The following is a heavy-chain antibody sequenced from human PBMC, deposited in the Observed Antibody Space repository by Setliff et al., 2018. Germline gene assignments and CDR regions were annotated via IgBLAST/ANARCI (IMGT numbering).Heavy chain of an antibody. J-gene: IGHJ5*02. CDR3: ARAHTWSLPNDNSGYPGWFDP. D-gene: IGHD3-22*01. Sequence: PSETLSLTCTVSGDSLSGDNYFWSWIRHLPGKGLQWLGHIYYTGKTYYNPSLKSRLEMSVDTSKREFALRLSSVTAADTAVYYCARAHTWSLPNDNSGYPGWFDPWGQGTLVTVSS. CDR2: IYYTGKT. CDR1: GDSLSGDNYF. V-gene: IGHV4-30-4*02.